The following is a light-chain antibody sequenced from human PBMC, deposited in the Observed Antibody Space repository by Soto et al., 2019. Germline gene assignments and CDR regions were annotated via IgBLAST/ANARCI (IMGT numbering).Light chain of an antibody. Sequence: EIVMTQTPATLSVSPGERSTLSCRASQSVSSNLAWYQQKPGQAPXXLIYGASTRATGIPARFSGSGSGTEFTLTISSLQSEDFAVYYCQQYNNGWTFGQGTKVDI. J-gene: IGKJ1*01. CDR2: GAS. V-gene: IGKV3-15*01. CDR3: QQYNNGWT. CDR1: QSVSSN.